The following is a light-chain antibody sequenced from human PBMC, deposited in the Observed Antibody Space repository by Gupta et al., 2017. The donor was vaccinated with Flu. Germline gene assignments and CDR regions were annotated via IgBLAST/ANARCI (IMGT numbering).Light chain of an antibody. CDR3: QQYGSSYT. CDR2: GAS. CDR1: QSVSSY. Sequence: SPGTLSLSPGERATLSCRASQSVSSYLAWYQQKPGQAPRLLIYGASSRATGIPDRLSGSGSGTDFTLTISRLEPEDFAVYYCQQYGSSYTFGRGPSWRSN. J-gene: IGKJ2*01. V-gene: IGKV3-20*01.